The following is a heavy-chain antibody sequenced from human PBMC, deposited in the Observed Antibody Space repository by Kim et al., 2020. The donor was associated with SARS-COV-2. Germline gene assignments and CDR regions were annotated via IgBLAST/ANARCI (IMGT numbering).Heavy chain of an antibody. Sequence: GGSLRLSCAASGFTFDDYAMHWVRQAPGKGLEWISGISWNGAHIGYADSVKGRFSISRDNAKNSLYLQMSSLRAEDTALYYCARDRGIDYYDVRGVYSYYAMVVWGQGTTVTVSS. V-gene: IGHV3-9*01. CDR1: GFTFDDYA. CDR2: ISWNGAHI. J-gene: IGHJ6*02. D-gene: IGHD3-22*01. CDR3: ARDRGIDYYDVRGVYSYYAMVV.